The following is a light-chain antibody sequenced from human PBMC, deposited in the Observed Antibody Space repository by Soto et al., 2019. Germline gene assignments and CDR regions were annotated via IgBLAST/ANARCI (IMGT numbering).Light chain of an antibody. Sequence: QSALTQPASVSGSPGQSITISCTGTSSDVGAYKYVSWYQQHPGKVPKLIIYGVSNRPSGVSNRFSGSKSGNTAFLTISGLQPEDEADYYCSSFTGTTTLDVFGTGPKVTVL. V-gene: IGLV2-14*03. CDR1: SSDVGAYKY. CDR3: SSFTGTTTLDV. J-gene: IGLJ1*01. CDR2: GVS.